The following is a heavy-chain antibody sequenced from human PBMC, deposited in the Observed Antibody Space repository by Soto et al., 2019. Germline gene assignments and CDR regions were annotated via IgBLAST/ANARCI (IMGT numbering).Heavy chain of an antibody. Sequence: GESLKISCKGSGYSFTSYWIGWVRQMPGKGLEWMGIIYPGDSDTRYSPSFQGQVTTSADKSISTAYLQWSSLKASDTAMYYCATQRSSRSAGWRWSYSYYYGMDVWGQGTTVTVSS. J-gene: IGHJ6*02. CDR2: IYPGDSDT. D-gene: IGHD6-13*01. V-gene: IGHV5-51*01. CDR1: GYSFTSYW. CDR3: ATQRSSRSAGWRWSYSYYYGMDV.